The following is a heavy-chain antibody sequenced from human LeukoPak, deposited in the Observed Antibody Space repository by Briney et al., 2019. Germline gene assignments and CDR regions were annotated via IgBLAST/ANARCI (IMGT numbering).Heavy chain of an antibody. CDR2: INPNSGGT. CDR3: ARDLGDYGDYYYYYYMDV. V-gene: IGHV1-2*02. D-gene: IGHD4-17*01. J-gene: IGHJ6*03. CDR1: GYTFTGYY. Sequence: GASVKVSCKASGYTFTGYYMHWVRQAPGQGLEWMGWINPNSGGTNYAQKFQGRVTMTRDTSISRAYMELSRLRSDDTAVYYCARDLGDYGDYYYYYYMDVWGKGTTVTVSS.